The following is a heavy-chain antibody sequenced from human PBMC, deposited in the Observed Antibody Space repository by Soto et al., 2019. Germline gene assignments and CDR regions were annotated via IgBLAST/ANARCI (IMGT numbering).Heavy chain of an antibody. CDR2: IWYDGSNK. V-gene: IGHV3-33*01. CDR3: ARDLTGMDV. CDR1: GFTFSSYG. Sequence: GGSLRLSCAASGFTFSSYGMHWVRQAPGKGLEWMAVIWYDGSNKYYADSVKGRFTISRDNSKNTLYLQMNSLRAEDTAVYYCARDLTGMDVWGQGTTVTVSS. J-gene: IGHJ6*02.